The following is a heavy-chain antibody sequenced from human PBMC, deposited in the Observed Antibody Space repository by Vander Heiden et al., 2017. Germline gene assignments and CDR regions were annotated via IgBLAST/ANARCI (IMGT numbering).Heavy chain of an antibody. CDR2: IKSDGSST. CDR1: GFTPSNYW. D-gene: IGHD5-12*01. Sequence: EVQLVESGGSLVQPGGSLRLYCAAYGFTPSNYWMHWVRQAPGKGLGLISRIKSDGSSTYYADSVKGRFTVSRDNAKNTLYMEMNSLRVEDTAVYYCARESRATYWYFDLWGRGTLVTVSS. J-gene: IGHJ2*01. CDR3: ARESRATYWYFDL. V-gene: IGHV3-74*01.